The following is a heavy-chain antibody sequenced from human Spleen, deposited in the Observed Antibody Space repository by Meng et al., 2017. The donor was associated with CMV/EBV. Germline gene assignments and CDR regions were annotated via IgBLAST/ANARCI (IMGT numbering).Heavy chain of an antibody. J-gene: IGHJ4*02. D-gene: IGHD3-22*01. Sequence: SCKASGRTLKNYAISWVRQAPGQGLEWMGGDIPISGSAKYGQEFQGRVTFTTDESTSTAYMELSSLRSEDTALYYCARDISGLFDFWGQGTLVTVSS. CDR2: DIPISGSA. CDR3: ARDISGLFDF. V-gene: IGHV1-69*05. CDR1: GRTLKNYA.